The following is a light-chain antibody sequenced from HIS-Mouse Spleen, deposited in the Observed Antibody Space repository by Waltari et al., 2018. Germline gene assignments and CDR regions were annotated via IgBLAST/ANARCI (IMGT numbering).Light chain of an antibody. CDR3: QQYYSTPYT. V-gene: IGKV4-1*01. J-gene: IGKJ2*01. Sequence: DIVMTQSPDSLAVAVGERATNHRKSSQRVFYSSNNKNYLTWYQQKPGQPPKLLIYWASTRESGVPDRFSGSGSGTDFTLTISSLQAEDVAVYYCQQYYSTPYTFGQGTKLEIK. CDR2: WAS. CDR1: QRVFYSSNNKNY.